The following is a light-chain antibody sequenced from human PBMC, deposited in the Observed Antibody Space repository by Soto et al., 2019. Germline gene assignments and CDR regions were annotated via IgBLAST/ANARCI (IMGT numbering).Light chain of an antibody. V-gene: IGKV3-11*01. J-gene: IGKJ5*01. Sequence: RASPSVSSYLAWYQQKPGQAPRLLIYDASNRATGIPARFSGSGSGTDFTLTISSLEPDDFAVYYCQQRSNWPPVTFGQGTRLEIK. CDR3: QQRSNWPPVT. CDR1: PSVSSY. CDR2: DAS.